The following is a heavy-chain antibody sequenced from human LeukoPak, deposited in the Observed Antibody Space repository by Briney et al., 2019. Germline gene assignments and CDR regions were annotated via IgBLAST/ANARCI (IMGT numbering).Heavy chain of an antibody. J-gene: IGHJ4*02. V-gene: IGHV4-34*01. D-gene: IGHD4-17*01. CDR1: GGSFSGYY. CDR3: ASYGDYVAH. Sequence: SETLSLTCAVYGGSFSGYYWSWIRQPPGKGLEWIGEINHSGSTNYNPSLKSRVTISVDTSKNQFSLTLSSVTAADTAVYYCASYGDYVAHWGQGTLVIVSS. CDR2: INHSGST.